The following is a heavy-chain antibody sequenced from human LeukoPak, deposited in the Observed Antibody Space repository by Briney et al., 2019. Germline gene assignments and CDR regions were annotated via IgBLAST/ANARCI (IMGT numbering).Heavy chain of an antibody. Sequence: GGSLRLSCAVSGFTFSNYWMSWVRQAPGKGLEWVSSISGSGDSTYYAESVKGRFAISRDNSKNTLYLQMKSLRAEDTAMYYCAKVTLVSGNFDHWGQGTLVTVSS. CDR3: AKVTLVSGNFDH. CDR1: GFTFSNYW. J-gene: IGHJ4*02. D-gene: IGHD5/OR15-5a*01. V-gene: IGHV3-23*01. CDR2: ISGSGDST.